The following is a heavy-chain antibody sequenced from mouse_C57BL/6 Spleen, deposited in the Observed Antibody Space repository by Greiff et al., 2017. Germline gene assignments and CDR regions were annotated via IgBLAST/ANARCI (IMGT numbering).Heavy chain of an antibody. J-gene: IGHJ3*01. CDR2: IYPYNGGT. D-gene: IGHD2-2*01. CDR1: GYTFTSYV. V-gene: IGHV1-14*01. Sequence: VQLQQSGPELVKPGASVKMSCKASGYTFTSYVMHWVKQKPGQGLEWIGYIYPYNGGTKYNEKFKGKATLTSDKSSTTAYMELSSLTSEDSAVYYCARGWLRRREAFADWGQGTLVTVSA. CDR3: ARGWLRRREAFAD.